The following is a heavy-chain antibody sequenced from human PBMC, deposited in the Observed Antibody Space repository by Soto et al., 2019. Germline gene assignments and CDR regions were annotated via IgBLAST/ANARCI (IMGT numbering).Heavy chain of an antibody. D-gene: IGHD2-2*01. V-gene: IGHV3-7*01. Sequence: EVQLVESGGGLVQPGGSLRFSGAASGFTFSSYWLTWVRQAPGKGLAWVANIKRDGSEKHYVDSVKGRFTISRDNGKNSLYLQMNSLRFADTAVYYCARGEYVRYWYFDLWGRGTLVTVSS. CDR1: GFTFSSYW. CDR2: IKRDGSEK. J-gene: IGHJ2*01. CDR3: ARGEYVRYWYFDL.